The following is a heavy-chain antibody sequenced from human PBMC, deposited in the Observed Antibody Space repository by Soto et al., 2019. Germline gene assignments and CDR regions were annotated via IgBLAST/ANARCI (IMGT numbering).Heavy chain of an antibody. CDR3: SRGSIGWSGMDH. Sequence: EVQLVESGGGLVQPGGSLRLSCTASGFTFSSHWMHWVRQAPGKGLVWVSRMNEDGSHILYADSVKGRFTISRDNSKKTLFLQMTSLGAENTAVYFCSRGSIGWSGMDHWGQGILVSVSS. CDR2: MNEDGSHI. CDR1: GFTFSSHW. D-gene: IGHD6-19*01. V-gene: IGHV3-74*01. J-gene: IGHJ4*02.